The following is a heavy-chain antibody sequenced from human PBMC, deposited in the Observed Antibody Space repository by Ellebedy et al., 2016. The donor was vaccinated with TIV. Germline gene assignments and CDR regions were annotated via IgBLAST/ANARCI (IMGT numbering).Heavy chain of an antibody. CDR3: SRHFEGTVDRPANNWFDP. D-gene: IGHD4-11*01. J-gene: IGHJ5*02. CDR1: GFSFGDSA. Sequence: GESLKISXTGSGFSFGDSALSWFRPAPGKGPERIGFIKRKTYGRTPDLAASVKGRFPILRDDSNIFAYLQMKSLKIEDTPVYYRSRHFEGTVDRPANNWFDPWGQGTLVTVSS. V-gene: IGHV3-49*03. CDR2: IKRKTYGRTP.